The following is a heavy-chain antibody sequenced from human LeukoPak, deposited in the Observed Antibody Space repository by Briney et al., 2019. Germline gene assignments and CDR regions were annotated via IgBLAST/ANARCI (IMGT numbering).Heavy chain of an antibody. CDR2: INGDGSST. J-gene: IGHJ4*02. V-gene: IGHV3-74*01. CDR1: GFTFSTYW. D-gene: IGHD4-11*01. Sequence: GRSLRLSRAASGFTFSTYWIYWVRQAPGKGLVWVSRINGDGSSTNYADSVKGRFTISRDNAKNTLYLQMNSLRAEDTAVYYCARGYYSGPGGYWGQGTLVTVSS. CDR3: ARGYYSGPGGY.